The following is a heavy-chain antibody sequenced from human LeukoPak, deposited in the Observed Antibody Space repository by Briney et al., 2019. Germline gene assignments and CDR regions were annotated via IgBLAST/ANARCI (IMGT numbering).Heavy chain of an antibody. CDR3: ARDRLRWPKIDY. CDR1: GDSISTYY. Sequence: PSETLSLTCTVSGDSISTYYWSWIRQPPGKGLEWIGYIYYTGSTNYNPSLKSRVTISVGTSKNQFSLKLNSATAADTAVYYCARDRLRWPKIDYWGQGTLVTVSS. J-gene: IGHJ4*02. V-gene: IGHV4-59*12. D-gene: IGHD4-23*01. CDR2: IYYTGST.